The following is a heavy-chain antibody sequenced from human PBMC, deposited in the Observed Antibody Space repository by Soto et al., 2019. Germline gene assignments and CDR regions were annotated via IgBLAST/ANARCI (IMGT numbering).Heavy chain of an antibody. CDR1: EFTFTTYW. J-gene: IGHJ6*03. D-gene: IGHD4-17*01. CDR3: ATVTTWKFYYYYMDV. CDR2: IKQDGSER. V-gene: IGHV3-7*01. Sequence: ASVKVSCAASEFTFTTYWMNWVRQAPGKGLEWVANIKQDGSERYYADFVKGRFTISRDNAKNSLFLQMSRLRAEDSAVYYCATVTTWKFYYYYMDVWGKGTTVTVSS.